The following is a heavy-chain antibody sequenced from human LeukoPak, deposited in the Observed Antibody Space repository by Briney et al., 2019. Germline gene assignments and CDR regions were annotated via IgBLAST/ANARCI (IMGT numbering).Heavy chain of an antibody. D-gene: IGHD3-16*02. CDR2: ISGTGDTT. CDR3: AKISRFFGWGSYPDF. CDR1: GFAFGNYG. V-gene: IGHV3-23*01. J-gene: IGHJ4*02. Sequence: PGGSQSLSRAASGFAFGNYGMTWVRQAPGKGLEWASGISGTGDTTFYADSVEGRFTFSRDNSKGMLYLQMNSLKAEDTATYYCAKISRFFGWGSYPDFWGQVVLVTVSS.